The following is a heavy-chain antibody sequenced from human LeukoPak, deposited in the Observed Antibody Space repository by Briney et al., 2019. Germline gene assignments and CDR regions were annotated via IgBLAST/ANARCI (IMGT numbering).Heavy chain of an antibody. CDR2: IIPIFGTA. D-gene: IGHD3-3*01. CDR3: ASPPSYYDFWSGYYGYFDY. J-gene: IGHJ4*02. CDR1: GGTFSSYA. V-gene: IGHV1-69*05. Sequence: SVKVSCKASGGTFSSYAISWVRQAPGQGLEWMGGIIPIFGTANYAQKFQGRVTITTDESTSTAYMELSSLRSEDTAVYYCASPPSYYDFWSGYYGYFDYWGQGTLVTVSS.